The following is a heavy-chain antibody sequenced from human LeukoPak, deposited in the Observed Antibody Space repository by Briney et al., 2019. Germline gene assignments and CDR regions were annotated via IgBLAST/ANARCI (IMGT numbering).Heavy chain of an antibody. D-gene: IGHD3-10*01. CDR1: GFTVSSYA. CDR3: AKPLNWGGFDY. J-gene: IGHJ4*02. V-gene: IGHV3-23*01. CDR2: ISGSGGST. Sequence: GGSLRLSCAASGFTVSSYAISWVRQAPGKGLGWVSTISGSGGSTSYADSVKGRFTISRDNSKNTLYLQMNSLRAEDTAVYYCAKPLNWGGFDYWGQGTLVTVSS.